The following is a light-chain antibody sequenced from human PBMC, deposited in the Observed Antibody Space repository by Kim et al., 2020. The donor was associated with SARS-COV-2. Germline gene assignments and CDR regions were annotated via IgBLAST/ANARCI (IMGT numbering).Light chain of an antibody. Sequence: ATGNRATLSCRARQSMYVNYLAWYQQKGGQAPRLLLHSASSRATGIPDRISGSGSGTDFTLTISRLEPEDFAVYYCQHYGSSSGTFGPGTKVDIK. CDR1: QSMYVNY. CDR3: QHYGSSSGT. V-gene: IGKV3-20*01. CDR2: SAS. J-gene: IGKJ1*01.